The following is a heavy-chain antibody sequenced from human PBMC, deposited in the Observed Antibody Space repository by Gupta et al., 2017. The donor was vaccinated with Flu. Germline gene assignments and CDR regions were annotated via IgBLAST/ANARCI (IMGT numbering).Heavy chain of an antibody. D-gene: IGHD1-1*01. Sequence: PGKGLEWVSGIDWNSGDIGYADSVKGRFIISRDNAENSLYLQMNTLRPEDTALYYCATQRGRNRGSYFYGMYVWGQGTTVTVSS. CDR3: ATQRGRNRGSYFYGMYV. CDR2: IDWNSGDI. V-gene: IGHV3-9*01. J-gene: IGHJ6*02.